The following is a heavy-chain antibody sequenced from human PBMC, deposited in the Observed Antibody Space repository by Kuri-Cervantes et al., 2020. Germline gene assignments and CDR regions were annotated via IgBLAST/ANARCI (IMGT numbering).Heavy chain of an antibody. CDR2: INPNSGGT. CDR1: GYTFTDYY. V-gene: IGHV1-2*04. Sequence: ASVKVSCKASGYTFTDYYIHWVRQAPGQGLEWMGWINPNSGGTKYAQKFQGWVTMTRDTSISTAYMELKRLRSDDTAVYYCARGVAAAGTRPRGFDPWGQGTLVTVSS. J-gene: IGHJ5*02. D-gene: IGHD6-13*01. CDR3: ARGVAAAGTRPRGFDP.